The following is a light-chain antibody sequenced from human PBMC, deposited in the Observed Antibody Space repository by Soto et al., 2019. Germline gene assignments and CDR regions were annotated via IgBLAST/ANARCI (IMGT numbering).Light chain of an antibody. J-gene: IGKJ5*01. CDR2: GIS. V-gene: IGKV3D-15*01. CDR1: QSVNSN. Sequence: EIVMTQSPATLSVSPGERATLSCRASQSVNSNYLAWYQQKPGQAPRLLIYGISKRATDIPDRFSGSGSGTEFTLTISSLQPEDFETYYCQQHGQWPITFGQGTRLEIK. CDR3: QQHGQWPIT.